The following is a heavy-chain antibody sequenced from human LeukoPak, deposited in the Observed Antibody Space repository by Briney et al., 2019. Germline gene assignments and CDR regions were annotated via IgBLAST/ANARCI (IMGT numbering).Heavy chain of an antibody. CDR3: ARDHNNWNYGVIDL. Sequence: GGSLRLSXAASGFRFSDYYMSWIRQVPGRGLEWLSYISGNTPTIYYADSVKGRFTISRDNDKNLLYLHMNSLRAEYTAVYYCARDHNNWNYGVIDLWGQGTLVSVSS. J-gene: IGHJ5*02. CDR1: GFRFSDYY. D-gene: IGHD1-7*01. CDR2: ISGNTPTI. V-gene: IGHV3-11*04.